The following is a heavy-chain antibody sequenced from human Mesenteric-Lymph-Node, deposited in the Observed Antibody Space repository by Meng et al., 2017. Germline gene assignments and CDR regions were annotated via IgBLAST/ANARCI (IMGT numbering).Heavy chain of an antibody. CDR3: ARDLAVAGTRFFDY. D-gene: IGHD6-19*01. J-gene: IGHJ4*02. V-gene: IGHV1-69*01. CDR1: GGTFSSYA. CDR2: IIPIFGTA. Sequence: QVQLVQLGAEVKKPGSSVKSSCKAFGGTFSSYAISWVRQAPGQGLEWMGGIIPIFGTANYAQKFQGRVTITADESTSTAYMELSSLRSEDTAVYYCARDLAVAGTRFFDYWGQGTLVTASS.